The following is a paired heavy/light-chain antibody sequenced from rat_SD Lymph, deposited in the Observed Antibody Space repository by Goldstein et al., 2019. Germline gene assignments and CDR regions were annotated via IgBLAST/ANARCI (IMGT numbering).Light chain of an antibody. V-gene: IGKV14S15*01. Sequence: DIQMTQSPSSLSASLGDRVTITCRASQDIGNYLSWFQQKPGKSPRLMIYGATNLEDGVPSRFSGSRSGSDYSLTISSLESEDTAIYYCLQYDKYPYTFGAGTKLELK. CDR2: GAT. J-gene: IGKJ2-3*01. CDR1: QDIGNY. CDR3: LQYDKYPYT.
Heavy chain of an antibody. Sequence: QVTLKESGPGILQPSQTLSLTCSFSGFLLSASSVGVGWIRQPSGKGLEWLATIGWEDVKHYNPSLKSRLTVSKDTSNNQVFLKITSVDTADTGTYYCAHSDNYGGYSPFDYWGQGVMVTVSS. CDR1: GFLLSASSVG. CDR3: AHSDNYGGYSPFDY. V-gene: IGHV8-31*01. J-gene: IGHJ2*01. CDR2: IGWEDVK. D-gene: IGHD1-11*01.